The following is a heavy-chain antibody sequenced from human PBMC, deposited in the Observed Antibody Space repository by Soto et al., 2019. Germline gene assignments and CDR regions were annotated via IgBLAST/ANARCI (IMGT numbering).Heavy chain of an antibody. CDR2: INPETGGT. CDR3: ARERYQVISDGMDV. Sequence: QVQLVKSGADVKTPGASVRVSCKASGYTFTGYYVHWVREAPGQGLEWKGWINPETGGTSYAQKYQGRATLARDTSIKTAYLELSRLRLDGTAVYVCARERYQVISDGMDVWGQGTTVTVSS. V-gene: IGHV1-2*02. D-gene: IGHD2-2*01. J-gene: IGHJ6*02. CDR1: GYTFTGYY.